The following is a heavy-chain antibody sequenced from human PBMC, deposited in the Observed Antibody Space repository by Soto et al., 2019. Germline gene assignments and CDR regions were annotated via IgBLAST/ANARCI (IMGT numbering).Heavy chain of an antibody. CDR3: ASERSYCNSSKCDRPPIAY. CDR2: IWYNGVNK. Sequence: QVQLVESGGGVVQPGRSLRLSCAASGFSFSNFGIHWVRQAPGKGLEWVSLIWYNGVNKYYAESVRARFSISRDNSNNMVYLQMHSLRVEYTAVYYCASERSYCNSSKCDRPPIAYWGRGTPVSVSS. V-gene: IGHV3-33*01. D-gene: IGHD2-2*01. CDR1: GFSFSNFG. J-gene: IGHJ4*02.